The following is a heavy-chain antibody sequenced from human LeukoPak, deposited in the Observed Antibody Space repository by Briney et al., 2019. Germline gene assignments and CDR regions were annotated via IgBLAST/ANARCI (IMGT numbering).Heavy chain of an antibody. V-gene: IGHV3-66*01. CDR3: ARISELRFLEWIYYFDY. Sequence: PGGSLRLSCAASGFSVSSNYMSWVRQAPGKGLEWVSFIGSGGDTYYADSVKARFTISRDNSKNTLYLQMDSLRAEDTAIYYCARISELRFLEWIYYFDYWGQGTLVTVS. D-gene: IGHD3-3*01. CDR2: IGSGGDT. J-gene: IGHJ4*02. CDR1: GFSVSSNY.